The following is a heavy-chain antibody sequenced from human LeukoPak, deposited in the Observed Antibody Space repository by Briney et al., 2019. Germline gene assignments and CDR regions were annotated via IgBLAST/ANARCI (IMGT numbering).Heavy chain of an antibody. V-gene: IGHV3-9*01. CDR3: AKVRRHGSGSFYMAIVDY. CDR2: ITWNSGTK. J-gene: IGHJ4*01. CDR1: GFFFDDYV. Sequence: GRSLSLSCAASGFFFDDYVMRWVRAARGRGLERFSGITWNSGTKGYASSVNGLFTISRNNAKNSLYLKMNRMKREDTVFYYCAKVRRHGSGSFYMAIVDYWGHGTLVTVSS. D-gene: IGHD3-10*01.